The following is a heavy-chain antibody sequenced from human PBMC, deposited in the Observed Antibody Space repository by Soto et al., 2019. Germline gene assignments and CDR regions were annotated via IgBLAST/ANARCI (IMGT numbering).Heavy chain of an antibody. CDR3: SRRAPEGFDP. Sequence: SETLSLTCTVSGASISRSPYCWAWIRQPPGKGLEWVGSLCYGGNYYRPSLKSRVTISVDTSKNQLSLNLSSVTAADTAIYYCSRRAPEGFDPWGQGTLVTVSS. V-gene: IGHV4-39*01. CDR1: GASISRSPYC. J-gene: IGHJ5*02. CDR2: LCYGGN.